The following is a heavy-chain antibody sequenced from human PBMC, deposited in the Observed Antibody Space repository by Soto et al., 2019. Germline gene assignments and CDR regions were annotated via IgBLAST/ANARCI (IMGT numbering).Heavy chain of an antibody. V-gene: IGHV4-30-4*01. CDR1: GDSITSGDYY. J-gene: IGHJ4*02. Sequence: QVQLQESGPGLVTPSQTRSLTCTVSGDSITSGDYYWSWIRQSPWKGLEWIGYIYYRWTTYYNPSLKSQLTTSRATYMNQFSLKLRSVTDADPAIYYCARESFYGGEFEYWGQGRLGTVS. D-gene: IGHD4-17*01. CDR2: IYYRWTT. CDR3: ARESFYGGEFEY.